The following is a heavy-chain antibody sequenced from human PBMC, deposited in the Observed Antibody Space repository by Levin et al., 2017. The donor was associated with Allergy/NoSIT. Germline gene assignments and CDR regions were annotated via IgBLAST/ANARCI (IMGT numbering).Heavy chain of an antibody. J-gene: IGHJ4*02. D-gene: IGHD6-6*01. CDR3: AKGPFSSSSRGYYFDY. V-gene: IGHV3-23*01. CDR2: ISASGGNT. CDR1: GFTFTTYA. Sequence: GGSLRLSCTASGFTFTTYALSWVRQAPGKGLEWVSVISASGGNTDYADSVKGRFTISRDNSKNTLYLQMNSLRADDTAVYYCAKGPFSSSSRGYYFDYWGQGTLVTVSS.